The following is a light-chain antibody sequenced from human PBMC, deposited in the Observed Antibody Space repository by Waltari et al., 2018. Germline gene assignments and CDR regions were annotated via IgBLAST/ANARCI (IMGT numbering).Light chain of an antibody. J-gene: IGLJ3*02. CDR2: HDS. Sequence: SYVLTQAPSVSVAPGKPARISCEGNNLGSKSLTWYQQRPGQAPMLVMNHDSDRPSGIPERFSGANSGTTATLSIIRAEAGDEADYYCQVWDGIRDQWVFGGGTKLTVV. CDR1: NLGSKS. CDR3: QVWDGIRDQWV. V-gene: IGLV3-21*01.